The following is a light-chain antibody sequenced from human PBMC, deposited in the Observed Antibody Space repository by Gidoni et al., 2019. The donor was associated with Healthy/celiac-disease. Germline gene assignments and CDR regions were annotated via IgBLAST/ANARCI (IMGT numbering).Light chain of an antibody. V-gene: IGKV3-11*01. CDR3: QQRSNWPPYT. J-gene: IGKJ2*01. CDR2: DAS. Sequence: EIVLTQSPATLSLSPGDRATISCRASQSVSSYLAWYQQKPGQAPRLLIYDASNRATGIPARFSGSGSWTDFSITISSLEHEDCAVYYWQQRSNWPPYTFGQGTKLEIK. CDR1: QSVSSY.